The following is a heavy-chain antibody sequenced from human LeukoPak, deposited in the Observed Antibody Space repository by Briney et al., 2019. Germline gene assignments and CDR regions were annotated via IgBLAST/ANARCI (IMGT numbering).Heavy chain of an antibody. J-gene: IGHJ4*02. Sequence: SETLSLTCTVSGGSISSSSYYWGWIRQPPGKGLEWIGSIYYSGSTYYNPSLKSRVTISVDTSKNQFSLKLSSVTAADTAVYYCARRTTLFAESSSSWYGGGYFDYWGQGTLVTVSS. CDR1: GGSISSSSYY. V-gene: IGHV4-39*01. CDR2: IYYSGST. D-gene: IGHD6-13*01. CDR3: ARRTTLFAESSSSWYGGGYFDY.